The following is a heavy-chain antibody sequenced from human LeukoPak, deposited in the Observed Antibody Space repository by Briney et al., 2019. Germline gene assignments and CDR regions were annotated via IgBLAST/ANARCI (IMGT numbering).Heavy chain of an antibody. CDR3: AKGASRITVDCGGDCYPYYWYFDL. V-gene: IGHV3-30*04. Sequence: RSLRLSCAASGFTFSSYAMHWVRQAPGKGLEWVAVISYDGSNKYYADSVKGRFTISRDNSKNTLYLQMNSLRAEDTAVYYCAKGASRITVDCGGDCYPYYWYFDLWGRGTLVTVSS. J-gene: IGHJ2*01. CDR1: GFTFSSYA. CDR2: ISYDGSNK. D-gene: IGHD2-21*02.